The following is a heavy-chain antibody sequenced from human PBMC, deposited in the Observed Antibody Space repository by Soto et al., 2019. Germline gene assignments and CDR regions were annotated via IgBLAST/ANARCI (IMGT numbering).Heavy chain of an antibody. CDR3: ARVHSSSYNYFDY. J-gene: IGHJ4*02. Sequence: GGSLRLSCADSGFTFSRYVMHWVRQAPDKGLEWVAVISYDGSKKYYADSVKGRFTISRDNSKNTLYLQMNSLRAEDTAVYYCARVHSSSYNYFDYWGQGTLVTVPS. D-gene: IGHD6-13*01. CDR1: GFTFSRYV. CDR2: ISYDGSKK. V-gene: IGHV3-30*03.